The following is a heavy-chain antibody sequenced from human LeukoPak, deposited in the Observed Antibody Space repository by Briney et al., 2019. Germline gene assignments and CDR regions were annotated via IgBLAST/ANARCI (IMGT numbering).Heavy chain of an antibody. D-gene: IGHD6-13*01. CDR2: IKSKTDGGTT. CDR3: TTGSYSSSRYGFDY. V-gene: IGHV3-15*01. CDR1: GFTFSNAW. J-gene: IGHJ4*02. Sequence: PGGSLRLSCAASGFTFSNAWMSWVRQAPGKGLEWVGRIKSKTDGGTTDYAAPVKGRFTISRDDSKNTLYLQMNSLKTEDTAVYYCTTGSYSSSRYGFDYWGQGTLVTVSS.